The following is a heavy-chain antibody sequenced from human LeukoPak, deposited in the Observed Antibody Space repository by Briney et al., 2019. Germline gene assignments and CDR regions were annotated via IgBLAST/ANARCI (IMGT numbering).Heavy chain of an antibody. V-gene: IGHV4-34*01. D-gene: IGHD4-17*01. CDR3: ARDPHDYGDYVGDGDYYYYYGVDV. CDR1: GGSFSGYY. J-gene: IGHJ6*02. CDR2: INHSGST. Sequence: SETLSLTCAVYGGSFSGYYWGWIRQPPGKGLEWIGEINHSGSTNYNPSLKSRVTMSVDTSKNQFSLKLSSVTAADTAVYYCARDPHDYGDYVGDGDYYYYYGVDVWGQGTTVTVSS.